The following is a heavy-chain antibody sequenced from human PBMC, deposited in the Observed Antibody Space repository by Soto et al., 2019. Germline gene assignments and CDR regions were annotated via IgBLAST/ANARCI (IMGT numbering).Heavy chain of an antibody. D-gene: IGHD1-26*01. CDR1: FGSVSSYY. V-gene: IGHV4-59*02. CDR2: IYYSGST. Sequence: PSETLSLTCTVSFGSVSSYYWSCIRQPPGKGLEWIGYIYYSGSTNYNPSLKSRVTISVDTSKNQFSLKLSSVTAADTAVYYCARDTVGATNYYYYGMDVWGQGTTVTV. J-gene: IGHJ6*02. CDR3: ARDTVGATNYYYYGMDV.